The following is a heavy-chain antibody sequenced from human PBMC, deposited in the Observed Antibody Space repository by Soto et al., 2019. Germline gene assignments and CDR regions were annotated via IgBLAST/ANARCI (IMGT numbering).Heavy chain of an antibody. D-gene: IGHD3-3*01. CDR2: IYYSGST. Sequence: SETLSLTCTVSGDSISSGGYYWSWIRQHPGKGLEWIGYIYYSGSTYYNPSLKSRVTISVDTSKNQFSLKLSSVTAADTAVYYCARSSRHYDFWSGPPGYWGQGTLVTVSS. V-gene: IGHV4-31*03. CDR3: ARSSRHYDFWSGPPGY. J-gene: IGHJ4*02. CDR1: GDSISSGGYY.